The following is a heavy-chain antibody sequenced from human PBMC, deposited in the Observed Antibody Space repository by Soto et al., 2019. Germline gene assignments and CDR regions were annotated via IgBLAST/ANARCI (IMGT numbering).Heavy chain of an antibody. CDR3: ARHYDILTGYAPYPHDY. CDR1: GHSFTCYL. J-gene: IGHJ4*02. D-gene: IGHD3-9*01. Sequence: GEFLTIYSTCTGHSFTCYLIRLVRQMRGKVLEWMGRIDPSDSYTNYSPSFQGHVTISADKSISTAYLQWSSLKASDTAMYYCARHYDILTGYAPYPHDYWGQGTLVTVSS. V-gene: IGHV5-10-1*01. CDR2: IDPSDSYT.